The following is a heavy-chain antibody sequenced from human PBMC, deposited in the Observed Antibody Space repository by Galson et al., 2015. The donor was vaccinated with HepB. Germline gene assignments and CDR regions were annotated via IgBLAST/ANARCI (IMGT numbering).Heavy chain of an antibody. CDR1: GFTFSSYS. CDR2: ISSSSSTI. D-gene: IGHD4-11*01. CDR3: ARGLVTPGGRDYYMDV. V-gene: IGHV3-48*02. Sequence: SLRLSCAASGFTFSSYSMNWVRQAPGKGLEWVSYISSSSSTIYYADSVKGRFTISRDNAKNSLFLQMNTLRDEDTAVYYCARGLVTPGGRDYYMDVWGKETTVTVSS. J-gene: IGHJ6*03.